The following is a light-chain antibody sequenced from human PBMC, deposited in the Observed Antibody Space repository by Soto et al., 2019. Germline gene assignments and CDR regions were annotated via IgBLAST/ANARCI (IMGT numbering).Light chain of an antibody. V-gene: IGKV2-30*02. CDR1: QSLVHRDGNTY. Sequence: DVVVTQSPLSLPVTLGRAASISCRSSQSLVHRDGNTYLSWFRQRPGQSPRRLIYKVSNREAGVPDRFSGSGSGNDFTLKISRVEAEDVGLYYCMQGSHWPPITFGQGTRLEIK. CDR3: MQGSHWPPIT. J-gene: IGKJ5*01. CDR2: KVS.